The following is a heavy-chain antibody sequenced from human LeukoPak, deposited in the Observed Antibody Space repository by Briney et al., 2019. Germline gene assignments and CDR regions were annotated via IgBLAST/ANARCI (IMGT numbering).Heavy chain of an antibody. J-gene: IGHJ4*02. D-gene: IGHD3-9*01. CDR3: ARGRRYFAPLDY. Sequence: PGGSLRLSCAASGFTFSSYSMNWVRQAPGNGLEWVSYISGSSTTIYYADSVKGQFTISRDNAKHSLSLQMNRQRAEDTGVNYCARGRRYFAPLDYWGQGTLVTVSS. CDR2: ISGSSTTI. CDR1: GFTFSSYS. V-gene: IGHV3-48*01.